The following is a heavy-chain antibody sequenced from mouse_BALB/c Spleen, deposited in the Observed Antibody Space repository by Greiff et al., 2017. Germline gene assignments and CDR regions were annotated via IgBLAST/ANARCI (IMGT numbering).Heavy chain of an antibody. J-gene: IGHJ4*01. CDR1: GFTFSDYY. D-gene: IGHD1-1*01. CDR3: ARDRYYGSSYGAMDY. Sequence: EVMLVESGGGLVKPGGSLKLSCAASGFTFSDYYMYWVRQTPEKRVEWVATISDGGSYTYYPDSVKGRFTISRDNAKNNLYLQMSSLKSEDTAMYYCARDRYYGSSYGAMDYWGQGTSVTVSS. V-gene: IGHV5-4*02. CDR2: ISDGGSYT.